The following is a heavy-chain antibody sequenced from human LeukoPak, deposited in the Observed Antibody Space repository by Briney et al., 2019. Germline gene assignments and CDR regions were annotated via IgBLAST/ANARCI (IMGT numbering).Heavy chain of an antibody. CDR2: IYQSGST. CDR1: GDSVSSTTW. D-gene: IGHD2-15*01. CDR3: ARRGFCTGASCSFALDH. J-gene: IGHJ4*02. Sequence: SGTLPLTCAVSGDSVSSTTWWTWVRQAPGKGLEWIAEIYQSGSTSYNPSLQSRITMSVDRSKNQFSLQLRSATAADTAMYYCARRGFCTGASCSFALDHWGQGILVTVSS. V-gene: IGHV4-4*02.